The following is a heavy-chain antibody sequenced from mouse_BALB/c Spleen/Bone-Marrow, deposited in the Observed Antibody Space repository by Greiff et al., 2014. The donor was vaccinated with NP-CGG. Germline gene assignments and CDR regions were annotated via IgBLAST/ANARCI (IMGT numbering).Heavy chain of an antibody. D-gene: IGHD2-1*01. J-gene: IGHJ3*01. CDR2: IDPSDSET. CDR1: GYSFTSCW. V-gene: IGHV1S126*01. CDR3: ASPSDGNPFAY. Sequence: QVQLKESGPQLVRPGASVKISCKASGYSFTSCWMHWVKQRPGQGLEWIGMIDPSDSETRLNQKFKDKATLTVDKSSSTAYMQLSSPTSEDSAVYYCASPSDGNPFAYWGQGTLVTVSA.